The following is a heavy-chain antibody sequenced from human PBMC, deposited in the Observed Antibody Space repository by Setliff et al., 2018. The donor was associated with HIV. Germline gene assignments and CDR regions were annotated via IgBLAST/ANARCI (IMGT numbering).Heavy chain of an antibody. Sequence: ASVKVSCKASGGTFSTHSISWVRQAPGQGLEWMGGIIPIFGTTNYARKFQGRVTISADDSTRTAYMDLNDLRSEDTAVYYCARESGICGGDCHYAFDMWGHGTRVTVSS. CDR1: GGTFSTHS. D-gene: IGHD2-21*02. J-gene: IGHJ3*02. CDR2: IIPIFGTT. V-gene: IGHV1-69*13. CDR3: ARESGICGGDCHYAFDM.